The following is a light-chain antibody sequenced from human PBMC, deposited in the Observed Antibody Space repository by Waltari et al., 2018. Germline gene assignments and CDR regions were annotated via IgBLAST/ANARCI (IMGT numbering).Light chain of an antibody. CDR1: DISRKK. CDR2: YSS. V-gene: IGLV3-21*04. Sequence: SYVLTQPPSVSVAPGITARNTCARTDISRKKFTWYQHKPGQAPVLFMYYSSDRPSGIPERFSGSNSGNTATLTITRVEAGDEADYYCQAWHTGTSHVVFGGGTKLTVL. CDR3: QAWHTGTSHVV. J-gene: IGLJ2*01.